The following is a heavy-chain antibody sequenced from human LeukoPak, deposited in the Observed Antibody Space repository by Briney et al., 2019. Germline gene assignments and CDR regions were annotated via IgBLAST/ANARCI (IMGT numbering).Heavy chain of an antibody. CDR2: IITIFGIA. CDR1: RGTFSSYA. CDR3: ARDPVAAPPFNWFDP. V-gene: IGHV1-69*10. D-gene: IGHD6-6*01. J-gene: IGHJ5*02. Sequence: GASVTVSCQASRGTFSSYAISWVRQAPGQGLEWMGGIITIFGIANYAQKFQGRVTITADKSTSTAYMELSSLRSEDTAVYYCARDPVAAPPFNWFDPWGQGTLVTVSS.